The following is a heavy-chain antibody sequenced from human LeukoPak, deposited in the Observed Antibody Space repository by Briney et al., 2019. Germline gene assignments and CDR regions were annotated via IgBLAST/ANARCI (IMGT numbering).Heavy chain of an antibody. D-gene: IGHD1-26*01. CDR1: GYTFTGYY. V-gene: IGHV1-2*02. Sequence: ASVKVSCKASGYTFTGYYMHWVRQAPGQGLEWMGWINPNSGGTNYAQKFQGRVTMTRDTSITTAYMELRRLRSDDTAVYYCARAVGATTVGDWFDPWGQGTLVTVSS. CDR3: ARAVGATTVGDWFDP. CDR2: INPNSGGT. J-gene: IGHJ5*02.